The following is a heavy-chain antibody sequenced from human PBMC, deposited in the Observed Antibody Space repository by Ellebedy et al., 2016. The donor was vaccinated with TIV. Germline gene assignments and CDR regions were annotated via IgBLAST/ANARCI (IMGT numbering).Heavy chain of an antibody. D-gene: IGHD4-17*01. CDR1: GFTFSTYW. J-gene: IGHJ4*02. CDR2: INTDGSST. CDR3: VSWRSGEPN. V-gene: IGHV3-74*01. Sequence: PGGSLRLSCAASGFTFSTYWMHWVRQAPGKGLMWVSRINTDGSSTGYADSVKGRFTISRDNAKNSLYLQMNSLKTEDTAVYYCVSWRSGEPNWGQGTLVTVSS.